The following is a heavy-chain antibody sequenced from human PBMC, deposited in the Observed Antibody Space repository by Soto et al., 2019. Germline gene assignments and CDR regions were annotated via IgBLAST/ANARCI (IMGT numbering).Heavy chain of an antibody. CDR3: AREHSVAGFDY. Sequence: ASVKVSCKASGYTFTSYGISWVRQAPGQGLEWMGWIRAYNGNTNYAQKLQGRVNMNTDTSTSTTYKELRSLKSDDTAVYYCAREHSVAGFDYWGQGTLVTVSS. V-gene: IGHV1-18*01. CDR2: IRAYNGNT. J-gene: IGHJ4*02. D-gene: IGHD6-19*01. CDR1: GYTFTSYG.